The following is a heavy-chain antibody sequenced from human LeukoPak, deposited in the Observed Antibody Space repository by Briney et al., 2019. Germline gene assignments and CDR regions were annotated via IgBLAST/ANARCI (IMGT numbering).Heavy chain of an antibody. CDR3: ARDPDGGIVGASYGMDV. J-gene: IGHJ6*02. D-gene: IGHD1-26*01. Sequence: SETLSLTCTVSGGSISSYYWSWIRQPPGKGLEWIGYIYYSGSTNYNPSLKSRVTISVDTSKNQFSLKLSSVTAADTAVYYCARDPDGGIVGASYGMDVSGQGTTVTVSS. CDR1: GGSISSYY. V-gene: IGHV4-59*01. CDR2: IYYSGST.